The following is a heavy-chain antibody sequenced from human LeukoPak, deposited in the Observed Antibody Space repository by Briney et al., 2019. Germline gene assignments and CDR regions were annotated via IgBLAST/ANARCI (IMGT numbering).Heavy chain of an antibody. Sequence: SQTLSLTCTVSGGSISSSSYYWGWIRQPPGKGLEWIGSIYYSGSTYYNPSLKSRVTISVDTSKNQFSLKLSSVTAADTAVYYCARDTHYYGSGSLFDYWGQGTLVTVSS. V-gene: IGHV4-39*07. J-gene: IGHJ4*02. D-gene: IGHD3-10*01. CDR1: GGSISSSSYY. CDR3: ARDTHYYGSGSLFDY. CDR2: IYYSGST.